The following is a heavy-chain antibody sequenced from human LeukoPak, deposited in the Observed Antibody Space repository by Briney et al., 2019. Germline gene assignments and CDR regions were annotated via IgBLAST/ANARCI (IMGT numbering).Heavy chain of an antibody. D-gene: IGHD3-10*01. J-gene: IGHJ4*02. CDR2: IYYSGST. CDR3: ARGGTGSALFRRETPVDY. CDR1: GGSISGYY. Sequence: SETLSLTCTVSGGSISGYYWSWIRQPPGKGLEWIGYIYYSGSTNYNPSLKSRVTISVDTSKNQFSLKLSSVTAADTAVYYCARGGTGSALFRRETPVDYWGQGTLVTVSS. V-gene: IGHV4-59*01.